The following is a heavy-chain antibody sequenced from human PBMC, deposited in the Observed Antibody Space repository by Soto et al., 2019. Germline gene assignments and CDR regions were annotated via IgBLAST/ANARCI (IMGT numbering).Heavy chain of an antibody. CDR1: GISISTYA. CDR3: AGRQQNYYYYGMDV. Sequence: QVQLVESGGGVVQPGRSLTVSCAASGISISTYAMHWFRQAPGKGLEWVAVISQDGSVTYYADSVKRRFTISRDNPKKKLFLQMNSLGADDTAVYYCAGRQQNYYYYGMDVWGQGTTVTVSS. V-gene: IGHV3-30*03. J-gene: IGHJ6*02. D-gene: IGHD6-13*01. CDR2: ISQDGSVT.